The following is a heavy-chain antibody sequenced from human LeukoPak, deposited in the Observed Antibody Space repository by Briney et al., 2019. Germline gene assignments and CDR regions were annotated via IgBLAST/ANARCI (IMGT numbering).Heavy chain of an antibody. CDR2: IIPIFGTA. D-gene: IGHD1-26*01. J-gene: IGHJ4*02. V-gene: IGHV1-69*05. CDR3: ARELIVGAVDY. Sequence: GSSVKVSCKASGGTFSSYAISWVRQAPGQGLEWMGRIIPIFGTANYAQKFQGRVTITTEESTSTAYMELSSLRSEDTAVYCCARELIVGAVDYWGQGTLVTVSS. CDR1: GGTFSSYA.